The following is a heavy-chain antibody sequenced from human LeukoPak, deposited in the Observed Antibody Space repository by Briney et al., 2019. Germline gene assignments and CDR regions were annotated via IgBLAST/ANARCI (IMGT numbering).Heavy chain of an antibody. V-gene: IGHV3-48*04. CDR3: ARDRGSSWSHDAFDI. J-gene: IGHJ3*02. CDR2: ISSSSSTI. CDR1: GFTFSSYS. D-gene: IGHD6-13*01. Sequence: PGGSLRLSCAASGFTFSSYSMNWVRQAPGKGLEWVSYISSSSSTIYYADSVKGRFTISRDNAKNSLYLQMNSLRAEDTAVYYCARDRGSSWSHDAFDIWGQGTMVTVSS.